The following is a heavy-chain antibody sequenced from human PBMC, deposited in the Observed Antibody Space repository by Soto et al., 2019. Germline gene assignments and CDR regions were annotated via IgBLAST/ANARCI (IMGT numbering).Heavy chain of an antibody. J-gene: IGHJ4*02. V-gene: IGHV3-74*01. CDR1: GFTFSHHW. Sequence: EVQLVESGGGYVQPGGSLRLSCAASGFTFSHHWMHWVRQAPGKGLVWVSRFNTDGSTTTYSDSVKGRFTISRDNAKNTFHLQMNSLRAEDTAIYYCLGTGSNSYCGQGTLVTVSS. CDR2: FNTDGSTT. CDR3: LGTGSNSY. D-gene: IGHD1-26*01.